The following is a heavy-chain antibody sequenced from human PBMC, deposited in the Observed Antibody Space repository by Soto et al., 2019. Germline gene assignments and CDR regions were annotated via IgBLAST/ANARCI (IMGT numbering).Heavy chain of an antibody. D-gene: IGHD6-13*01. V-gene: IGHV2-5*01. Sequence: SGPTLVNPTQTLTLTCTFSGFSLSTSGVGMGWIRQPPGKALEWLALIYWNDDKRYSPSLKSRLTITKDTSKNQVVLTMTNMDPVDTATYYCAHRRRSSSYNWFDPWGQGTLVTVSS. CDR3: AHRRRSSSYNWFDP. CDR2: IYWNDDK. CDR1: GFSLSTSGVG. J-gene: IGHJ5*02.